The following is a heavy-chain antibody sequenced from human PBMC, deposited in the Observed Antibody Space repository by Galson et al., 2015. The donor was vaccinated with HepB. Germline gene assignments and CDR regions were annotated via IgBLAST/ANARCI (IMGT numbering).Heavy chain of an antibody. D-gene: IGHD6-13*01. CDR2: IKQDGSEK. CDR1: GFTFSSYC. Sequence: SLRLSCAASGFTFSSYCMSWVRQAPGKGLEWVANIKQDGSEKYYVDSVKGRFTISRDNAKNSLYLQMNSLRAEDTAVYYCAREYTSSWYGPRNDYWGQGTLVTVSS. V-gene: IGHV3-7*03. CDR3: AREYTSSWYGPRNDY. J-gene: IGHJ4*02.